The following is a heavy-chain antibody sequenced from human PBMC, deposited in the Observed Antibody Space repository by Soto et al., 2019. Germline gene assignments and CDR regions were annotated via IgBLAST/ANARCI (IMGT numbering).Heavy chain of an antibody. CDR2: IYYSGTT. CDR1: GGSISSGGYY. V-gene: IGHV4-31*03. D-gene: IGHD6-19*01. CDR3: ARGNGNSAWKIDY. Sequence: QVQLQESGPGQVKPSQTLSLTCTVSGGSISSGGYYWSWIRQLPGKGLEWMGYIYYSGTTYYNPSLKSRVTISVDTSKNHFSLKLTSVTAADTAVYYCARGNGNSAWKIDYWGQGTQVTVSS. J-gene: IGHJ4*02.